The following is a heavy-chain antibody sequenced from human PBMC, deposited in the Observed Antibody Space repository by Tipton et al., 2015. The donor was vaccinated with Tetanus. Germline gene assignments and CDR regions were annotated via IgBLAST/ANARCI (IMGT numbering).Heavy chain of an antibody. CDR1: GDAISTNSYF. J-gene: IGHJ4*02. CDR3: ARGPSYSGAWYHY. CDR2: IYYKGST. Sequence: LRLSCIVSGDAISTNSYFWGWFRQPPGKGLEWIGYIYYKGSTNYNPSLRSRVTISIDTSSNQFSLKLTSVTPADTAIYYCARGPSYSGAWYHYWGQGAMVTVSP. V-gene: IGHV4-61*05. D-gene: IGHD6-19*01.